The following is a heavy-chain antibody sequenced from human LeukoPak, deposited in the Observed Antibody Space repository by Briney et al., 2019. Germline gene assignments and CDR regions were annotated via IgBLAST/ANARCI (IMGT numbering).Heavy chain of an antibody. J-gene: IGHJ5*02. CDR3: AKVISSGSYIEGNWFDP. V-gene: IGHV3-23*01. CDR2: ISGSGGST. CDR1: VFTFSSYA. Sequence: VQPGGSLRLSCAASVFTFSSYAMSWVRQAPGKGLEWVSAISGSGGSTYNADSVKGRFTISRDNSKNTLYLQMNSLRAEDTAVYYCAKVISSGSYIEGNWFDPWGQGTLVTVSS. D-gene: IGHD3-10*01.